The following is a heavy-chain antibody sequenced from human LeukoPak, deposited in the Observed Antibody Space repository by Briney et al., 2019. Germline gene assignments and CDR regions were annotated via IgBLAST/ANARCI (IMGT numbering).Heavy chain of an antibody. J-gene: IGHJ6*02. V-gene: IGHV4-59*01. Sequence: SSETLSLTCTVSGGSISNSYWSWVRQPPGKGLEWIGYIDYTGRTMYNPSLKSRVTTSLDTSKDQVSLQLSSVTAADTAVYYCTRDHCLYSPNTRYSTGMGAWGQRAT. CDR3: TRDHCLYSPNTRYSTGMGA. CDR1: GGSISNSY. D-gene: IGHD1-14*01. CDR2: IDYTGRT.